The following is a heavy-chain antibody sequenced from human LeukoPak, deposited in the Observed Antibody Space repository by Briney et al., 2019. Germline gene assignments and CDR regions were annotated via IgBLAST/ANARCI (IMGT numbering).Heavy chain of an antibody. J-gene: IGHJ4*02. CDR3: AGSELLWFGELPPFSL. CDR1: GGSISSSRYY. Sequence: SETLSLTCTVSGGSISSSRYYWGWIRQPPGKGLEWIGSIYYSGSTYYNPSLKSRVTISVDTSKNQFSLKLSSVTAADTAVYYCAGSELLWFGELPPFSLGGQGTLVTVSS. CDR2: IYYSGST. V-gene: IGHV4-39*01. D-gene: IGHD3-10*01.